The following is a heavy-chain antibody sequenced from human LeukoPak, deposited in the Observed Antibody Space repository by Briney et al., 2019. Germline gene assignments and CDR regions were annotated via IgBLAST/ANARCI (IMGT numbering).Heavy chain of an antibody. CDR3: ARDRDLGNYYDGMVV. J-gene: IGHJ6*02. D-gene: IGHD7-27*01. Sequence: SQTLSLTCAISGDSFSTNSAAWSWIRPSPSRGLEWLVRTYYRSRWYNDYAVSVKSRITIKSDTSKNQFSLQLNSVTPEDTAVYYCARDRDLGNYYDGMVVWGQGTTVTVSS. CDR2: TYYRSRWYN. V-gene: IGHV6-1*01. CDR1: GDSFSTNSAA.